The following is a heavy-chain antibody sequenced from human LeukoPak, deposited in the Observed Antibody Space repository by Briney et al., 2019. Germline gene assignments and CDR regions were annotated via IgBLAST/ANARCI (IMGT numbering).Heavy chain of an antibody. CDR3: ARDVSSWYLDY. CDR2: INAYNGNT. J-gene: IGHJ4*02. D-gene: IGHD6-13*01. CDR1: GYTFTSYG. Sequence: GASVKVSCKASGYTFTSYGITWVRQVPGRGLEWMGWINAYNGNTKYEQKLQGRLTMTTDIYTNTAYMELRSLRSDDTAVYYCARDVSSWYLDYWGQGTLVTVSS. V-gene: IGHV1-18*01.